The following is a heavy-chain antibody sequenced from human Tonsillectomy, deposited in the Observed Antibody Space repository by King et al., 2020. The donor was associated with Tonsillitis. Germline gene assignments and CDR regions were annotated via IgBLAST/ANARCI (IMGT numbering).Heavy chain of an antibody. CDR3: ARDREGGYTLSEGDY. Sequence: VQLVESGAEVKKPGASGKVSCKASGYTFTGYYMHWVRQAPGQGLEWMGWINPNSGGANYAQKFQGRGTMTRDTSISTAYMELSRLRSDDTAVYYCARDREGGYTLSEGDYWGQGTLVTVSS. J-gene: IGHJ4*02. CDR2: INPNSGGA. D-gene: IGHD5-12*01. CDR1: GYTFTGYY. V-gene: IGHV1-2*02.